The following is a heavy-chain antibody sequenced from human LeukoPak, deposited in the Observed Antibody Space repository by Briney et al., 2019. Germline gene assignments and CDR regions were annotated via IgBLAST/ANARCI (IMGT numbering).Heavy chain of an antibody. CDR1: GFSVSTNY. CDR3: ARDSDLTTSRYMDV. CDR2: IHSGGLT. Sequence: GGSLRLSCAASGFSVSTNYMTWVRQAPGKGLEWVSLIHSGGLTYYADSVKGRFTISRDNSKNTLYLQMNSLRAEDTAVYYCARDSDLTTSRYMDVWGKGTTVTVSS. J-gene: IGHJ6*03. D-gene: IGHD1-1*01. V-gene: IGHV3-53*01.